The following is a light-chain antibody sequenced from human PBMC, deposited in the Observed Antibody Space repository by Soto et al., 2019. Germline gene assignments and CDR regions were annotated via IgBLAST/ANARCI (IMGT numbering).Light chain of an antibody. Sequence: EVVLTQSQGTLSLSPGERSTLSFSSSQSVRGNLAWYQQRPGQSPRLLIYGASSRATGIPVRFSGSGSGTEFTLTISSLQSEDFAVYYCQQYNNWPFITFGQGTKVDI. CDR2: GAS. CDR3: QQYNNWPFIT. J-gene: IGKJ1*01. V-gene: IGKV3-15*01. CDR1: QSVRGN.